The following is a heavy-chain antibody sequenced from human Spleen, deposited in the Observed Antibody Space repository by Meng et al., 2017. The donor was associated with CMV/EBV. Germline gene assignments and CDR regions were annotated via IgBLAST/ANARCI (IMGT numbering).Heavy chain of an antibody. Sequence: GESLKISCAASGFTFSSNDMHWVRQTTGKGLEWVSSIGTVGDTYSIGSVKGRFIISREDAKNSVYLQMNGLRDGDTGLYYCARARSPTHFDYWGQGALVTVSS. CDR2: IGTVGDT. V-gene: IGHV3-13*01. CDR3: ARARSPTHFDY. J-gene: IGHJ4*02. CDR1: GFTFSSND.